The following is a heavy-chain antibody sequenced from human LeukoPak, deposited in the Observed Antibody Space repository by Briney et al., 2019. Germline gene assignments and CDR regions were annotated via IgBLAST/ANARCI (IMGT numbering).Heavy chain of an antibody. D-gene: IGHD2-2*01. V-gene: IGHV4-61*02. CDR2: IYTSGST. CDR1: GGSISSGSYY. Sequence: SETLSLTCTVSGGSISSGSYYWSWIRQPAGKGLEWIGRIYTSGSTNYNPSLKSRVTISVDTSKNQFSLKLSSVTAADTAVYYCARGSTSCYCFDYWGQGTLVTVSS. CDR3: ARGSTSCYCFDY. J-gene: IGHJ4*02.